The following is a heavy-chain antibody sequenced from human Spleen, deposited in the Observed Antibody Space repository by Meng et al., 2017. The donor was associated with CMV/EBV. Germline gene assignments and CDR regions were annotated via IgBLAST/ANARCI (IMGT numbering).Heavy chain of an antibody. V-gene: IGHV4-61*08. CDR3: AGVKPAAKGYWYFDL. CDR1: GISVNNDASY. Sequence: SETLSLTCTVSGISVNNDASYWSWIRQSPGKGLEWIGYIFHTGSTTFNPSLKSRLSMSVDTPKKQFSLNLSSVTAADTAVYYCAGVKPAAKGYWYFDLWGRGTLVTVSS. CDR2: IFHTGST. J-gene: IGHJ2*01. D-gene: IGHD2-2*01.